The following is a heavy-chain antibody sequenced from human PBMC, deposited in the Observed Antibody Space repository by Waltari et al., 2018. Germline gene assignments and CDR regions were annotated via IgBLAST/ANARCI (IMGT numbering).Heavy chain of an antibody. V-gene: IGHV4-4*07. Sequence: QVQLQESGPGLVKPSETLSLTCTVSGGSISSYYWSWIRQPAGKGLEWIGRIYTSGSTNYNPSLKSRVTMSVDTSKNQFSLKLSSVTAADTAVYYCARDVPPQNWNDLNNWFDPWGQGTLVTVSS. J-gene: IGHJ5*02. CDR1: GGSISSYY. D-gene: IGHD1-1*01. CDR2: IYTSGST. CDR3: ARDVPPQNWNDLNNWFDP.